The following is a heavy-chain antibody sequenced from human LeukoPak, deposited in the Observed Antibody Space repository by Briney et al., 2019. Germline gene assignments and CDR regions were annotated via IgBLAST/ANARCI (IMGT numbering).Heavy chain of an antibody. D-gene: IGHD5-18*01. J-gene: IGHJ2*01. V-gene: IGHV1-69*01. CDR1: GGTFSSYA. Sequence: SVKVSRKASGGTFSSYAISWVRQAPGPGLEWMGGLIPIFGTANYAQKYQGRVTITADESTSTDYMELSSLRSEDTAVYYCARDRLLYSERTDNWYFDLWGRGTLVTVSS. CDR3: ARDRLLYSERTDNWYFDL. CDR2: LIPIFGTA.